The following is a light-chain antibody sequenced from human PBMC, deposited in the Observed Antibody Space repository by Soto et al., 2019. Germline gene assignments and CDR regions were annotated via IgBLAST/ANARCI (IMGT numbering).Light chain of an antibody. CDR2: DAS. V-gene: IGKV3-11*01. Sequence: EIVLTQSPATLSLSAGERATLSCRASQSVGTYSAWYQHKPGQAPRLLIYDASNRATGVPARFSGSGSGTDFTLTISSLEPEDFAVYYCQEGSNWPPPITFGQGTRLEIK. CDR3: QEGSNWPPPIT. CDR1: QSVGTY. J-gene: IGKJ5*01.